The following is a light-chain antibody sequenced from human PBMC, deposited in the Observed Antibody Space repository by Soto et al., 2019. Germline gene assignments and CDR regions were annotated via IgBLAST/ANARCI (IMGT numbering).Light chain of an antibody. J-gene: IGKJ1*01. CDR3: LLYSRYPCT. CDR1: QDVRDD. Sequence: DIQMTQSPSSLSASVGDRVTITCRASQDVRDDLGWYQQTPGKAPERLIYEASTLHRGVPSRFSGSGSGTEFTLTSSSLQPEALATYYCLLYSRYPCTFGQGTNVEIK. CDR2: EAS. V-gene: IGKV1-17*01.